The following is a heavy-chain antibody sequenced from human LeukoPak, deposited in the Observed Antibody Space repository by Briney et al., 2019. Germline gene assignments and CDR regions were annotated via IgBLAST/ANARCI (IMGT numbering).Heavy chain of an antibody. CDR2: IKQDGSEK. J-gene: IGHJ4*02. CDR3: ANSRYDSSGYYGIIGY. Sequence: GGSLRLSCAASGFTFSSYWMSWVRRAPGKGLEWVANIKQDGSEKYYVDSVKGRFTISRDNAKNSLYLQMNSLRAEDTAVYYCANSRYDSSGYYGIIGYWGQGTLVTVSS. D-gene: IGHD3-22*01. CDR1: GFTFSSYW. V-gene: IGHV3-7*01.